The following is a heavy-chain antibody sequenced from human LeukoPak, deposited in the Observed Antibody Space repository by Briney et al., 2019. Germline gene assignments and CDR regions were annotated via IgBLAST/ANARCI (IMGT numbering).Heavy chain of an antibody. CDR2: ISVYNGHT. Sequence: ASVKVSCKASGYTFTSYGISWVRQAPGQGLEWLGWISVYNGHTNYAQKLQGRVTMTTDTSTTTACMELRTLRSDDTAVYYCARGGRWELPRPYAFDVWGQGTVVTVSS. V-gene: IGHV1-18*01. J-gene: IGHJ3*01. CDR1: GYTFTSYG. CDR3: ARGGRWELPRPYAFDV. D-gene: IGHD1-26*01.